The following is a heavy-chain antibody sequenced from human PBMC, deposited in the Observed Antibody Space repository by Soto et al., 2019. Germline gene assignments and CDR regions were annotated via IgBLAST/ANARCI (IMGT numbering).Heavy chain of an antibody. J-gene: IGHJ4*02. D-gene: IGHD1-26*01. CDR1: GGSISSSNW. CDR2: IYHSGST. V-gene: IGHV4-4*02. CDR3: ARVGIVGAIDY. Sequence: SETLSLTCAVSGGSISSSNWWSWVRQPPGKGLAWIGDIYHSGSTNYNPSLKSRVTISVDNSKNQFSLKLISVTAADTALYYCARVGIVGAIDYWGQGTLVTVSS.